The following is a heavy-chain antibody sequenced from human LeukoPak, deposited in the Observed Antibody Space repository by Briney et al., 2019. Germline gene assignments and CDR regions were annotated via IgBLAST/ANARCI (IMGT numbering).Heavy chain of an antibody. D-gene: IGHD3-3*01. J-gene: IGHJ6*03. CDR1: GGTFSSYA. CDR2: IIPIFGTA. Sequence: GSSVKVSCKASGGTFSSYAISWVRQAPGQGLEWMGRIIPIFGTANYARKFQGRVTITTDESTSTAYMELSSLRSEDTAVYYCASAPCDFWSGYYIYYYYYMDVWGKGTTVTVSS. CDR3: ASAPCDFWSGYYIYYYYYMDV. V-gene: IGHV1-69*05.